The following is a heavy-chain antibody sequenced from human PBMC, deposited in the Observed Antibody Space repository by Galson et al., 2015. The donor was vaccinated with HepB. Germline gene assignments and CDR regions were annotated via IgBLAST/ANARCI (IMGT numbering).Heavy chain of an antibody. CDR2: IVPIFGTA. CDR1: GGTFSSYA. CDR3: ASDDSSGYYGYFDY. Sequence: SVKVSCKASGGTFSSYAISWVRQAPGQGLEWMGGIVPIFGTANYEQKFQGRVTITADESTSTAYMELSSLRSEDTAVYYCASDDSSGYYGYFDYWGQGTLVTVSS. V-gene: IGHV1-69*13. D-gene: IGHD3-22*01. J-gene: IGHJ4*02.